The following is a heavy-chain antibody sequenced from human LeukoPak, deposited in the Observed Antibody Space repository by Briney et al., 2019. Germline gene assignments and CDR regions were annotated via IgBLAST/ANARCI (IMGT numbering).Heavy chain of an antibody. CDR3: ARGRGPPNTNRDFYYYYYMDV. Sequence: ASVKVSCKASGYTFTSYYMHWVRQAPGQRFEWMGWINAANGHTKYSQEFQGRITLTRDTSATTAYMELSNLRSEDMALYYCARGRGPPNTNRDFYYYYYMDVWGTGTTVTVSS. D-gene: IGHD3-10*01. V-gene: IGHV1-3*03. J-gene: IGHJ6*03. CDR1: GYTFTSYY. CDR2: INAANGHT.